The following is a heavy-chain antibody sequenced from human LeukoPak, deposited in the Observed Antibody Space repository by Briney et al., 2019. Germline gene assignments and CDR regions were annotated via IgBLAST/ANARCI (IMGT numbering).Heavy chain of an antibody. CDR2: IYYSGST. J-gene: IGHJ4*02. Sequence: PSETLSLTCTVSGGSISSSSYYWGWIRQPPGKGLEWIGSIYYSGSTYYNPSLKSRVTISVDTSKNQFSLKLSSVTAADTAVYYCASVRGYSGYDAYFDYWGQGTLVTVSS. V-gene: IGHV4-39*07. D-gene: IGHD5-12*01. CDR1: GGSISSSSYY. CDR3: ASVRGYSGYDAYFDY.